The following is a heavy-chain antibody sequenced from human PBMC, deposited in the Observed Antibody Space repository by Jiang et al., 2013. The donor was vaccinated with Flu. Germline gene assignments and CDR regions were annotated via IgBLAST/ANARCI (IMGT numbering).Heavy chain of an antibody. CDR3: ARGRGSSRTGFDY. D-gene: IGHD1-26*01. V-gene: IGHV4-34*01. CDR1: GGSFSGYY. Sequence: TLSLTCAVYGGSFSGYYWSWIRQPPGKGLEWIGEINHSGSTNYNPSLKSRVTISVDTSKNQFSLKLSSVTAADTAVYYCARGRGSSRTGFDYWGQGTLVTVSS. J-gene: IGHJ4*02. CDR2: INHSGST.